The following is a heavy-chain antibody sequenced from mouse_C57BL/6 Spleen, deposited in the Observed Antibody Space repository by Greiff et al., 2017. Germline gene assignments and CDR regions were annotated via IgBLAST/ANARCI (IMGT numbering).Heavy chain of an antibody. D-gene: IGHD1-1*01. J-gene: IGHJ3*01. CDR1: GYSFTGYY. Sequence: EVQLQQSGPELVKPGASVKISCKASGYSFTGYYMNWVKQSPEKSLEWIGEINPSTGGTTYNQKFKAKATLTVDKSSSTAYMQLKSLTSEDSAVYYCARNYEGFAYGGQGTLVTVSA. CDR2: INPSTGGT. CDR3: ARNYEGFAY. V-gene: IGHV1-42*01.